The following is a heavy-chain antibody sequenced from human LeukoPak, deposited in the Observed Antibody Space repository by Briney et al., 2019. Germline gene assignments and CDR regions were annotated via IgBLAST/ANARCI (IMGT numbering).Heavy chain of an antibody. D-gene: IGHD5-12*01. CDR1: GFTFSSYS. V-gene: IGHV3-21*01. CDR2: ISSSSSYI. J-gene: IGHJ4*02. CDR3: ARDSGYGLAFDY. Sequence: PGGSLRLSCAASGFTFSSYSMNWVRQAPGKGLEWVSSISSSSSYIYYADSVKDRFTISRDNAKNSLYLQMNSLRAEDTAVYYCARDSGYGLAFDYWGQGTLVTVSS.